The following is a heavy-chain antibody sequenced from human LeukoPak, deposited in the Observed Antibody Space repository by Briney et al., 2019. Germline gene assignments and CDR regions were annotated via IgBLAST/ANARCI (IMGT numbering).Heavy chain of an antibody. Sequence: SETLSLTCTVSGYSISSGYYWGWIRQPPGKGLEWIGSIYHGGSTYYNPSLKSRVTISVDTSKNQFSLKLSSVTAADTAVYYCARSLMVRAPEWFDPWGQGTLITVSS. CDR2: IYHGGST. CDR3: ARSLMVRAPEWFDP. D-gene: IGHD3-10*01. J-gene: IGHJ5*02. CDR1: GYSISSGYY. V-gene: IGHV4-38-2*02.